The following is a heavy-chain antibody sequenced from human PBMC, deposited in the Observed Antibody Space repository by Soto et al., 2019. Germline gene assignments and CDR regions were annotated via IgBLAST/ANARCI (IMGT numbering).Heavy chain of an antibody. CDR1: GDSISSSTYY. CDR2: IYHRGST. J-gene: IGHJ4*02. CDR3: TRRQLADI. V-gene: IGHV4-39*01. D-gene: IGHD6-13*01. Sequence: QLQLQESGPGLVKPSETLSLTCAVFGDSISSSTYYWGWIRQPPGKGLEWIGSIYHRGSTFYNPSLKSRITISVDTSKNQFSLKLNSVTAADTAVYYCTRRQLADIWGQGTLVTVSS.